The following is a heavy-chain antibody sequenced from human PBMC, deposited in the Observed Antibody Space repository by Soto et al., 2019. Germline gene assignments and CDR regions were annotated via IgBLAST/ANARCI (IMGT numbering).Heavy chain of an antibody. CDR2: IIHSGST. CDR1: GGSFSGYC. V-gene: IGHV4-34*12. Sequence: QVQLQQWGAGLLKPSETLSLTCAVYGGSFSGYCWSWIRQPPGKGLEWIGEIIHSGSTNYNPSLKSRVTLSVDTSKNQFSLKLSSVTAADTAVYYCARTGYSSGWYKAAFDIWGQGTMVTVSS. D-gene: IGHD6-19*01. J-gene: IGHJ3*02. CDR3: ARTGYSSGWYKAAFDI.